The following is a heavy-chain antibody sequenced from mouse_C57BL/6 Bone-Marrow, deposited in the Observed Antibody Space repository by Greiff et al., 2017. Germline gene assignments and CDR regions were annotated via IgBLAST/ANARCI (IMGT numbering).Heavy chain of an antibody. J-gene: IGHJ1*03. Sequence: QVQLQQSGSELRSPGSSVKLSCKDFDSEVFPIAYMSWVRQKPGHGFEWIGGILPSIGRTIYGEKFEVKATLDADTLSNTAYLELNSLTSEDSAIYYCARDYGNYWYFDVWGTGTTVTVSS. CDR2: ILPSIGRT. V-gene: IGHV15-2*01. CDR1: DSEVFPIAY. D-gene: IGHD2-1*01. CDR3: ARDYGNYWYFDV.